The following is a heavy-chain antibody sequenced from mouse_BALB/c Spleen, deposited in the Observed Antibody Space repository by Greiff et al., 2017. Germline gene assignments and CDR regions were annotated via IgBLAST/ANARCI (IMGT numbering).Heavy chain of an antibody. D-gene: IGHD2-14*01. CDR3: ARPRYDGNYYAMDY. Sequence: EVQRVESGGGLVQPGGSRKLSCAASGFTFSSFGMHWVRQAPEKGLEWVAYISSGSSTIYYADTVKGRFTISRDNPKNTLFLQMTSLRSEDTAMYYCARPRYDGNYYAMDYWGQGTSVTVSS. CDR2: ISSGSSTI. J-gene: IGHJ4*01. CDR1: GFTFSSFG. V-gene: IGHV5-17*02.